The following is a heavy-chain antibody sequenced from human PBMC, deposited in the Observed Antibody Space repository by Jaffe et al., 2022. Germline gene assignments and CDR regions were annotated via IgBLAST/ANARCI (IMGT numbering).Heavy chain of an antibody. CDR3: AREIPFSSWYGRRGKERNDY. J-gene: IGHJ4*02. Sequence: QVQLVQSGAEVKKPGASVKVSCKASGYTFTGYYMHWVRQAPGQGLEWMGRINPNSGGTNYAQKFQGRVTMTRDTSISTAYMELSRLRSDDTAVYYCAREIPFSSWYGRRGKERNDYWGQGTLVTVSS. D-gene: IGHD6-13*01. V-gene: IGHV1-2*06. CDR1: GYTFTGYY. CDR2: INPNSGGT.